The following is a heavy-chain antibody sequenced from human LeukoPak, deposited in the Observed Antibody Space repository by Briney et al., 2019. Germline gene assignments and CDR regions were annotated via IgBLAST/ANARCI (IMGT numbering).Heavy chain of an antibody. Sequence: TGGSLRLSCAASGFTFSSYGMPWVRQAPGKGLEWVAVISYDGSNKYYADSVKGRFTISRDNSKNTLYLQMNSLRAEDTAVYYCARDHSSGCPDYWGQGTLVTVSS. CDR2: ISYDGSNK. CDR3: ARDHSSGCPDY. D-gene: IGHD6-19*01. J-gene: IGHJ4*02. CDR1: GFTFSSYG. V-gene: IGHV3-30*03.